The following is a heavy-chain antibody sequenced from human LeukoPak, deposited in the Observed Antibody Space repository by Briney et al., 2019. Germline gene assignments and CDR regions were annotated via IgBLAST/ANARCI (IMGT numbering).Heavy chain of an antibody. J-gene: IGHJ3*02. D-gene: IGHD2-2*01. CDR1: GGSISSSNW. V-gene: IGHV4-4*02. CDR3: ARGYCSSTSCYAFDI. Sequence: SETLSLTCAVSGGSISSSNWWSWVRQPPGKGLEWIGEIYHSGSTNYNPSLKSRVTISVDKSKNQFSLKLSSVTAADTAVYYCARGYCSSTSCYAFDIWGQGTMVTVSS. CDR2: IYHSGST.